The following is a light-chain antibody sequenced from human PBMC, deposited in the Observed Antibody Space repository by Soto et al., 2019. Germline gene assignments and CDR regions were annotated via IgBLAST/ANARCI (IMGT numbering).Light chain of an antibody. CDR2: GAS. J-gene: IGKJ4*01. V-gene: IGKV3-15*01. Sequence: EIVMTQSPATLSVSPGERATLSCRASQSVSSNLAWYQQKPGQAPRLLIYGASTRATGIPARFSGSGSGTGFTLTISSLKSEDFAVYYCQQYNNWPPLTVGGGTKVEIK. CDR3: QQYNNWPPLT. CDR1: QSVSSN.